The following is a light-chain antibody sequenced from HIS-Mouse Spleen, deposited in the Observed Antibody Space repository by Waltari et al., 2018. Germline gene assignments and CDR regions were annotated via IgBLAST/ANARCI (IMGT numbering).Light chain of an antibody. CDR1: QSISSY. Sequence: DIQMTQSPSSLSASVEDRVTITCRASQSISSYLNWYQQKPGKAPKRLIYAAPSLQSGVPSRFSGSGSGTDFTLTISSLQPEDFATYYCQQSYSTPSTFGQGTKLEIK. J-gene: IGKJ2*02. CDR2: AAP. V-gene: IGKV1-39*01. CDR3: QQSYSTPST.